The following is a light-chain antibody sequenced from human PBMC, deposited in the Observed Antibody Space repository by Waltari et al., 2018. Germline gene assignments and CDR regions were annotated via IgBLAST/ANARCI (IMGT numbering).Light chain of an antibody. CDR1: QSLVHSDGKTY. J-gene: IGKJ1*01. CDR3: MQATQWPLT. Sequence: DVVMTQSPLSLPVTLGQPATISCRSSQSLVHSDGKTYLNWSQQRPGQSPRRLIYKVFNRDSGVPDRFSGSGSGTDFTLKISRVEAEDVGTYYCMQATQWPLTFGQGTKVEIK. CDR2: KVF. V-gene: IGKV2-30*02.